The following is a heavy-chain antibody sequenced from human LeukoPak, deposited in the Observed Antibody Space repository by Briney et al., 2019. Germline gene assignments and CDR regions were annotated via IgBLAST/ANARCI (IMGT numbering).Heavy chain of an antibody. Sequence: SVKVSCKASGFTFTSSAMQWVRQARGQRLEWIGWIVVGSGNTNYAQKFQERVTITRDMSTSTAYMELSSLRSEDTAVYYCAARGGSNYGSGTHYYGMDVWGQGTTVTVSS. CDR2: IVVGSGNT. V-gene: IGHV1-58*02. CDR3: AARGGSNYGSGTHYYGMDV. D-gene: IGHD3-10*01. J-gene: IGHJ6*02. CDR1: GFTFTSSA.